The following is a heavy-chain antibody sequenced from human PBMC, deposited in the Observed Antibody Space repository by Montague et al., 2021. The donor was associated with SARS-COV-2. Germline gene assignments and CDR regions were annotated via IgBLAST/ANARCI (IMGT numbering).Heavy chain of an antibody. Sequence: SETLSLTCAVYGGSFSGYYWSWIRQPPGKGLEWIGEINYSGSTNYNPSLKSRVTISVDTSKNQFSLKLSSVTAADTAVYFCARGCRTVLDALFAVAVYYYYDMDVWGKGTTVTVSS. CDR2: INYSGST. CDR1: GGSFSGYY. D-gene: IGHD2-15*01. CDR3: ARGCRTVLDALFAVAVYYYYDMDV. V-gene: IGHV4-34*01. J-gene: IGHJ6*03.